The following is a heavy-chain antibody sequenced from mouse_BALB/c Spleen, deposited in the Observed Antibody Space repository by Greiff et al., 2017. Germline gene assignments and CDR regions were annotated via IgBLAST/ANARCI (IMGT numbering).Heavy chain of an antibody. Sequence: QVQLQQSGAELVKPGASVKLSCKASGYTFTSYYMYWVKQRPGQGLEWIGEINPSNGGTNFNEKFKSKATLTVDKSSSTAYMQLSSLTSEDSAVYYCTRRGPRLGFAYWGQGTLVTVSA. J-gene: IGHJ3*01. CDR3: TRRGPRLGFAY. V-gene: IGHV1S81*02. CDR1: GYTFTSYY. CDR2: INPSNGGT.